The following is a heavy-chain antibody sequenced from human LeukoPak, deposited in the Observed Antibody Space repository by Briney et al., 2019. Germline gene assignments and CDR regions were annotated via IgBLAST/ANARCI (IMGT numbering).Heavy chain of an antibody. Sequence: GRSLRLSCAASGFTFDDYAMHWVRQAPGKGLEWVSGISWNSGSIGYADSVKGRFTISRDNAKNSLYLQMNSLRAEDTALYYCAKDRGGSSSWYDYWGQGTLVTVSS. CDR1: GFTFDDYA. J-gene: IGHJ4*02. CDR3: AKDRGGSSSWYDY. V-gene: IGHV3-9*01. CDR2: ISWNSGSI. D-gene: IGHD6-13*01.